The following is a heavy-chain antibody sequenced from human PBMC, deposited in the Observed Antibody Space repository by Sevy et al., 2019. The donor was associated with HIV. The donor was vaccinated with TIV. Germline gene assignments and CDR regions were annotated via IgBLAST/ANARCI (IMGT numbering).Heavy chain of an antibody. CDR2: ISGSTIDT. V-gene: IGHV3-23*01. CDR3: AKDRTSTLSRYYLDH. Sequence: GGSLRLSCAASGFTFGNYAMNWVRQAPGKGLEWVSSISGSTIDTSYADSVKGRFTISRDNSQNTLYLEMNSLRAEDTAVYYSAKDRTSTLSRYYLDHWGQGTLVTDSS. D-gene: IGHD2-15*01. J-gene: IGHJ4*02. CDR1: GFTFGNYA.